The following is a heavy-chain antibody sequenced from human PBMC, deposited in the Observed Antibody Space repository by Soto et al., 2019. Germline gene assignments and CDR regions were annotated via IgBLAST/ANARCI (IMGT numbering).Heavy chain of an antibody. J-gene: IGHJ6*03. V-gene: IGHV4-59*01. D-gene: IGHD2-2*02. CDR3: ATDSGGDVVVPAAISTPTKYYYYYMDV. CDR1: GGSISSYY. CDR2: IYYSGST. Sequence: QVQLQESGPGLVKPSETLSLTCTVSGGSISSYYWSWIRQPPGKGLEWIVYIYYSGSTNDNPSLKRPVTISVNPSKNQFALRLSSVTVANTAVYYCATDSGGDVVVPAAISTPTKYYYYYMDVWGKGTTVTVSS.